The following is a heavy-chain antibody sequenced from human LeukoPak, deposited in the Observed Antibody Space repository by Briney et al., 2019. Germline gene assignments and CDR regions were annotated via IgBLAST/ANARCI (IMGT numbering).Heavy chain of an antibody. CDR1: GFTFSSYA. Sequence: GGSLRLSCATSGFTFSSYAMSWVRQAPGKGLEWVSAISGSGGSTYYADSVKGRFTISRDNAKNSLYLQMNSLRAEDTAVYYCARDNYYDSSGYYDYWGQGTLVTVSS. CDR2: ISGSGGST. J-gene: IGHJ4*02. CDR3: ARDNYYDSSGYYDY. D-gene: IGHD3-22*01. V-gene: IGHV3-23*01.